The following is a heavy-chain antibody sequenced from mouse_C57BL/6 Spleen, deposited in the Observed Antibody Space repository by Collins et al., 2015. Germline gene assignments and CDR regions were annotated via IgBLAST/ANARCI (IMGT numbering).Heavy chain of an antibody. CDR2: ISYSGST. J-gene: IGHJ4*01. CDR1: GYSITSDYA. D-gene: IGHD2-14*01. V-gene: IGHV3-2*02. Sequence: DVQLQESGPGLVKPSQSLSLTCTVTGYSITSDYAWNWIRQFPGNKLEWMGYISYSGSTSYNPSLKSRISITRDTSKNQFFLQLNSVTTEDTATYYCTYYRYDVRAMDYWGQGTSVTVSS. CDR3: TYYRYDVRAMDY.